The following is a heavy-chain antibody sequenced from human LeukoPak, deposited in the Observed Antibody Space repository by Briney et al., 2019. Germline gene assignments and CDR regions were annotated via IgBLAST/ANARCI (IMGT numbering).Heavy chain of an antibody. CDR2: IYYSGST. CDR1: GGSISSGDYY. Sequence: PSETLSLTCTVSGGSISSGDYYWSWIRQPPGKGLEWIGYIYYSGSTYYNPSLKSRITISVDTSKNQFSLKLSSVTAADTAVYYCAREGKVPAAPNLNNWFDPWGQGTPVTVSS. CDR3: AREGKVPAAPNLNNWFDP. J-gene: IGHJ5*02. V-gene: IGHV4-30-4*01. D-gene: IGHD2-2*01.